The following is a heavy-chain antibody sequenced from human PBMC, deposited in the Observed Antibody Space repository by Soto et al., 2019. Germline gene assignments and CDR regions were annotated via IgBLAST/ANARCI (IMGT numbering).Heavy chain of an antibody. CDR2: ISVEGGDT. V-gene: IGHV3-74*01. CDR1: GFTLSDYW. Sequence: GGSLRLCCAASGFTLSDYWMHWVPQGPGKGLLWVSRISVEGGDTNYADSVKGRFTISRDNSKNTLYLQMNSLRVEDTAVYYCAKDRLGGNFDYWGQGTQVTVSS. J-gene: IGHJ4*02. CDR3: AKDRLGGNFDY.